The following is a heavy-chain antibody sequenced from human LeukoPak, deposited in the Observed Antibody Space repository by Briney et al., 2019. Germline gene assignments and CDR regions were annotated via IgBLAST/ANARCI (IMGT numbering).Heavy chain of an antibody. J-gene: IGHJ4*02. Sequence: PGGSLRLSCAASGFTFSSYGVSWVRQAPGKGLEWVSAISGSGGSTYYADSVKGRFTISRDNSKNTLYLQMNSLRAEGTAVYYCAKDGGFHGDYVGYWGQGTLVTVSS. CDR3: AKDGGFHGDYVGY. V-gene: IGHV3-23*01. CDR1: GFTFSSYG. D-gene: IGHD3-16*01. CDR2: ISGSGGST.